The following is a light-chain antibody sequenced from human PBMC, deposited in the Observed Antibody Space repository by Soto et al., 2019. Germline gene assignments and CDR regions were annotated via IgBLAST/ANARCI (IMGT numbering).Light chain of an antibody. Sequence: DIQMTQSPSTLSASVGDRVTITCRASQSVTYWLAWYQQKPGKAPKLLIYAASSLESGVPSRFSGSGSETEFTLTISSLQPEDSATYYCQQYKSYSQTFGQGTKEEI. CDR3: QQYKSYSQT. J-gene: IGKJ1*01. CDR1: QSVTYW. CDR2: AAS. V-gene: IGKV1-5*01.